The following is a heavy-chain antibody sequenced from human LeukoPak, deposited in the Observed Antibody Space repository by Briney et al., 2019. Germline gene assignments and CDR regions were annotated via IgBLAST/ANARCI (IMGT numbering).Heavy chain of an antibody. V-gene: IGHV1-2*02. CDR3: ARGIVGAGDAFDI. D-gene: IGHD1-26*01. J-gene: IGHJ3*02. CDR1: GYTFTGYY. Sequence: GASVKVSCKASGYTFTGYYMHWVRQAPGQGLEWMGWINPNSGGTNYAQKLQGRVTVTTDTSTSTAYMELRSLRSDDTAVYYCARGIVGAGDAFDIWGQGTMVTVSS. CDR2: INPNSGGT.